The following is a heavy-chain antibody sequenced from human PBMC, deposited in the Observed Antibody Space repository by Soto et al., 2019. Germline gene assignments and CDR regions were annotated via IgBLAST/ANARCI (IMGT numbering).Heavy chain of an antibody. CDR2: FYYTGIT. CDR3: ARSSSLIGYKSRGPYYFDY. V-gene: IGHV4-59*01. Sequence: SETLSLTCTVSGGSISNYYWSWIRQPPWKGLEWIGYFYYTGITNYNPSLKSRITISVDTSKNQFSLKLSSVTTADTAVYYCARSSSLIGYKSRGPYYFDYWGQGTLVTVSS. J-gene: IGHJ4*02. D-gene: IGHD3-22*01. CDR1: GGSISNYY.